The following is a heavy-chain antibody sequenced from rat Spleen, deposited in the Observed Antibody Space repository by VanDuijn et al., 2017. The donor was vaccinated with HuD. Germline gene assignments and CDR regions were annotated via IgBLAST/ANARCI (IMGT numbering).Heavy chain of an antibody. CDR1: GFSLSSYA. CDR2: IWGDGST. D-gene: IGHD1-11*01. Sequence: QVQLKESGPGLVQPSQTLSLTCTVSGFSLSSYAVNWVRQPPGKGLEWMGGIWGDGSTNYNSALKSRLSISRDTSKSQVFLKMNSLQTEDTAIYFCTRHLNYGGFHWGQGVMVTVSS. V-gene: IGHV2-13*01. CDR3: TRHLNYGGFH. J-gene: IGHJ2*01.